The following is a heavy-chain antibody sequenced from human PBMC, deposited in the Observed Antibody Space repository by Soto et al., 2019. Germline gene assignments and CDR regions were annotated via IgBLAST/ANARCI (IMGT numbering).Heavy chain of an antibody. CDR1: GGSISSYY. CDR2: IYYSGST. Sequence: SETLSLTCTVSGGSISSYYWSWIRQPPGKGLEWIGYIYYSGSTNYNPSLKSRVTISVDTSKNQFSLKLSSVTAADTAVYYCARLVPAAIACFDYWGQGTLVTVSS. V-gene: IGHV4-59*08. CDR3: ARLVPAAIACFDY. J-gene: IGHJ4*02. D-gene: IGHD2-2*02.